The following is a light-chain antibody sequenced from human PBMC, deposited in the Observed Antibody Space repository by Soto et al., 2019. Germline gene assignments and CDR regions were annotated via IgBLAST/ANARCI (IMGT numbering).Light chain of an antibody. V-gene: IGLV2-8*01. CDR1: SSDVGGNNF. CDR3: SSYAGNNIL. J-gene: IGLJ2*01. CDR2: EVA. Sequence: QSALTQPPSAPGSPGQSVALSCTGTSSDVGGNNFVSWYQQHPGKAPKLIIYEVAKRPSGVPDRFSGSKSGNTASLTVSGPQAEDEAHYYCSSYAGNNILFGGGTKVTVL.